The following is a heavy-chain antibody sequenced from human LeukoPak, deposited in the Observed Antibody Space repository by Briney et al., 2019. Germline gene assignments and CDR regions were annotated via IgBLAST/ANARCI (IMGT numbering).Heavy chain of an antibody. CDR3: AKEAAAGDFDY. D-gene: IGHD6-13*01. J-gene: IGHJ4*02. Sequence: PGGSLRLSCAASGFTFDDYAMHWVRQVPGKGLEWVSGISWNSGSIGYADSVKGRFTISRDNAKNSLYLQMNSLRAEDMALYYCAKEAAAGDFDYWGQGTLVTVSS. CDR2: ISWNSGSI. V-gene: IGHV3-9*03. CDR1: GFTFDDYA.